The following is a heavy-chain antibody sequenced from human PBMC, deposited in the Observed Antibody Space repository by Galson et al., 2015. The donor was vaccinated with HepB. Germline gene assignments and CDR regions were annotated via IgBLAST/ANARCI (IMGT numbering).Heavy chain of an antibody. J-gene: IGHJ4*02. CDR1: GYTFNTYG. CDR2: INTDNDKT. V-gene: IGHV1-18*01. Sequence: SVKVSCKASGYTFNTYGITWVRQAPGQGLEWMGWINTDNDKTIYAQRFQGRVTMTADAATNTGYMELRSLRSDDTAVYFCARVPTVVKWEANFYFDDWGQGTLVTVSS. CDR3: ARVPTVVKWEANFYFDD. D-gene: IGHD4-23*01.